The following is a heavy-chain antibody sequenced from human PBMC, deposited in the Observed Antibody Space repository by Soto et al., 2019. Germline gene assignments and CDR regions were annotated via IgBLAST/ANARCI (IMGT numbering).Heavy chain of an antibody. V-gene: IGHV3-48*02. J-gene: IGHJ5*02. CDR2: ISSSSSTI. CDR1: GFTFSSYS. D-gene: IGHD3-10*01. Sequence: EVQLVESGGGLVQPGGSLRLSCAASGFTFSSYSMNWVRQAPGKGLEWVSYISSSSSTIYYADSVKGRFTISRDNAKNSLYLQMNSLRDEDTAVYYCARDRDIWFGELYPFGPWGQGTLVTVSS. CDR3: ARDRDIWFGELYPFGP.